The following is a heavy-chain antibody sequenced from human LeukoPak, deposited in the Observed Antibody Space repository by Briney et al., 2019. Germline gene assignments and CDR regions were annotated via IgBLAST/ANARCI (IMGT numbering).Heavy chain of an antibody. CDR2: ISSSSSYI. D-gene: IGHD6-13*01. J-gene: IGHJ4*02. V-gene: IGHV3-21*01. Sequence: GESLRLSCAASGFTFSDYEMNWVRQAPGKGLEWVSSISSSSSYIYYADSVKGRFTISRDNAKNSLYLQMNSLRAEDTAVYYCARGSSSWHEGDYWGQGTLVTVSS. CDR1: GFTFSDYE. CDR3: ARGSSSWHEGDY.